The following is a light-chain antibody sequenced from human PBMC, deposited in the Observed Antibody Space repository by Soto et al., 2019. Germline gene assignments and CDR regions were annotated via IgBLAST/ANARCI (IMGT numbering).Light chain of an antibody. CDR1: RTIGTN. V-gene: IGKV3-15*01. CDR2: KTS. J-gene: IGKJ4*01. Sequence: IVMTQSPATVSVSPGESASLSCRASRTIGTNLGWYQQKPGQAPRLLISKTSTRATGVPARFSGSGSGPEFTLTITSLQSEDIAVYYCQQYADWPLTFGGGTKVDIK. CDR3: QQYADWPLT.